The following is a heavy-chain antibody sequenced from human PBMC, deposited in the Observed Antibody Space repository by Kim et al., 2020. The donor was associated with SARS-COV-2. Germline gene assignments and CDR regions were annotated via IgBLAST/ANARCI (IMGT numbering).Heavy chain of an antibody. Sequence: ASVKVSCRASDYPFTSYGISWVRQAPGQGLEWLGWINPYNGNTRSTKKVQGRFTMTTDTSTRVANMELRSLRSDDTATYYCAKVRLEWFGEMCFDDWGQGTLVTVSS. CDR1: DYPFTSYG. V-gene: IGHV1-18*04. D-gene: IGHD3-10*01. CDR3: AKVRLEWFGEMCFDD. J-gene: IGHJ4*02. CDR2: INPYNGNT.